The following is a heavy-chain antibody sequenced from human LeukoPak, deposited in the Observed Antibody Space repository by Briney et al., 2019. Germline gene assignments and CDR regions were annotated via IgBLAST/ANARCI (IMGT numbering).Heavy chain of an antibody. CDR3: ARAVGNRYGFDY. J-gene: IGHJ4*02. Sequence: PSETLSLTRTVSGGSISSGGYYWSWIRQPPGKGLEWIGYIYHSGSTYYNPSLKSRVTISVDRSKNQFSLKLSSVTAADTAVYYCARAVGNRYGFDYWGQGTPVTVSS. V-gene: IGHV4-30-2*01. CDR1: GGSISSGGYY. D-gene: IGHD5-18*01. CDR2: IYHSGST.